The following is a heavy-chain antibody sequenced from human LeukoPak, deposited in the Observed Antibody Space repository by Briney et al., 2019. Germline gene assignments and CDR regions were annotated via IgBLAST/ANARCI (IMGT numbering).Heavy chain of an antibody. CDR1: GFTFSSHS. D-gene: IGHD3-9*01. V-gene: IGHV3-21*01. Sequence: WGSLRLSCAASGFTFSSHSMKWVRQAPGEGLEWVSSISSSSSYIHYADSVKGRFIISRDNAKNSLYLQMNSLRAEDTAVYYCARDSGDFLTGYHDYWGQGTLVSVSS. CDR3: ARDSGDFLTGYHDY. CDR2: ISSSSSYI. J-gene: IGHJ4*02.